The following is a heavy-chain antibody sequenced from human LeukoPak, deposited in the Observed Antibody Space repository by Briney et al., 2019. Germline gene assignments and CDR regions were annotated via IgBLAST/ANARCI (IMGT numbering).Heavy chain of an antibody. D-gene: IGHD6-19*01. CDR3: ARDHSSGRYYYYYYYMDV. Sequence: SVKVSCKASGGTFSGYAISWVRQAPGQGLEWMGRIIPIFGTANYAQKFQGRVTITTDESTSTAYMELSSLRSEDTAVYYCARDHSSGRYYYYYYYMDVWGKGTTVTVSS. V-gene: IGHV1-69*05. J-gene: IGHJ6*03. CDR1: GGTFSGYA. CDR2: IIPIFGTA.